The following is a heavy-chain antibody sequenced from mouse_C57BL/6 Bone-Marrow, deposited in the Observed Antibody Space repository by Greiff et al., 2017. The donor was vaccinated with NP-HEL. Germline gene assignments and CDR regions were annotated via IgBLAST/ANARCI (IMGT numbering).Heavy chain of an antibody. V-gene: IGHV1-54*01. J-gene: IGHJ2*01. Sequence: QVQLKQSGAELVRPGTSVKVSCKASGYAFTNYLIEWVKQRPGQGLEWIGVINPGSGGTNYNEKFKGKATLTADKSSSTAYMQLSSLTSEDSAVYFCATYSNYTDYWGQGTTLTVSS. CDR3: ATYSNYTDY. D-gene: IGHD2-5*01. CDR2: INPGSGGT. CDR1: GYAFTNYL.